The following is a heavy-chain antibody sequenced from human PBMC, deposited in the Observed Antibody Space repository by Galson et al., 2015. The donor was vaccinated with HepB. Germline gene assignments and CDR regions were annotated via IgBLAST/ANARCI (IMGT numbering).Heavy chain of an antibody. J-gene: IGHJ6*03. Sequence: SLRLSCAASGFIFSSYGMHWVRQAPGKGLEWVAVISYDGSNKYYADSVKGRFTISRDNSKNTLYLQMNSLTAEDTAVYYCARAGPYCSSTSCSLDYYYYMDVWGKGTTVTVSS. CDR3: ARAGPYCSSTSCSLDYYYYMDV. V-gene: IGHV3-30-3*01. D-gene: IGHD2-2*01. CDR1: GFIFSSYG. CDR2: ISYDGSNK.